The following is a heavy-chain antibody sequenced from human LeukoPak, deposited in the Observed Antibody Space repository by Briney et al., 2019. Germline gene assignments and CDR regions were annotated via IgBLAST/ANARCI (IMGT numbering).Heavy chain of an antibody. Sequence: SETLSLTCTVSGGSISSSSYYWGWIRQPPGKGLEWIGSIYYSGSTYYNPSLKSRVTISVDTSKNQFSLKLSSVTAADTAVYYCARAVGGYCSGGSCYVKAIDYWGQGTLVTVSS. CDR2: IYYSGST. CDR1: GGSISSSSYY. D-gene: IGHD2-15*01. V-gene: IGHV4-39*07. J-gene: IGHJ4*02. CDR3: ARAVGGYCSGGSCYVKAIDY.